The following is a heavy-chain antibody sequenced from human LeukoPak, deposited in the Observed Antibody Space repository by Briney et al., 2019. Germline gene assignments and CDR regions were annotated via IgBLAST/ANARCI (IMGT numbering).Heavy chain of an antibody. V-gene: IGHV3-33*01. CDR3: ARVQGGAAAVPGWFDP. CDR2: IWYDGSKK. D-gene: IGHD6-13*01. J-gene: IGHJ5*02. Sequence: GGSLRLSCAASGFSFTSHGFHWVRQAPGKGLEWVALIWYDGSKKVYVDSVKGRFTISRDDPKNTLYLQMNSLRAEDTAVYYCARVQGGAAAVPGWFDPWAREPWSPSPQ. CDR1: GFSFTSHG.